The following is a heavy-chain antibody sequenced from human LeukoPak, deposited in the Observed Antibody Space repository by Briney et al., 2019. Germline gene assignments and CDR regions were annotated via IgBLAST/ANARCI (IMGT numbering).Heavy chain of an antibody. Sequence: GSLRLSCTVSGFTVSSNSMSWVRQAPGKGLEWVSFIYSDNTHYSDSVKGRFTISRDNSKNTLYLQMNSLRAEDTAVYYCARAPGVRYYYYMDVWGKGTTVTVSS. J-gene: IGHJ6*03. CDR2: IYSDNT. D-gene: IGHD2-8*01. CDR1: GFTVSSNS. V-gene: IGHV3-53*01. CDR3: ARAPGVRYYYYMDV.